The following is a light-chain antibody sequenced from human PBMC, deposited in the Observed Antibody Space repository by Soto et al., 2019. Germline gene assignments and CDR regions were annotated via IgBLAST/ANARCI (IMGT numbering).Light chain of an antibody. J-gene: IGKJ1*01. Sequence: EIVLTQSPATLSSFPGDRVTLSCRASQAVNTRLAWYQHRPGQAPRLLIYLASNRAAGVPARFSGSGSGTDFTLTISDVEPEDFGFYYCQQYNNWPLGTFGQGTRVEI. CDR3: QQYNNWPLGT. CDR2: LAS. CDR1: QAVNTR. V-gene: IGKV3-11*01.